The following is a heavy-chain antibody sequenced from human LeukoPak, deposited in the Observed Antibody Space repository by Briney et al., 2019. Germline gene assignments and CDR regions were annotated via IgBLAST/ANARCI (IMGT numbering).Heavy chain of an antibody. CDR2: IYTSGST. J-gene: IGHJ4*01. V-gene: IGHV4-61*02. Sequence: SQTLSLTCTVSGGSISSGSYFWSWIRQPAGKGLEWIGRIYTSGSTNYNPSLKSRATISVYTSKNQFSLKLSSVPAAGPALYFWARHNSDYYSFWGQGTLVTVSS. CDR3: ARHNSDYYSF. CDR1: GGSISSGSYF. D-gene: IGHD3-22*01.